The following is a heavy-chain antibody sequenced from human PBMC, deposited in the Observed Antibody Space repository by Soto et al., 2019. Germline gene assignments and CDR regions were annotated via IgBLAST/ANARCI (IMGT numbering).Heavy chain of an antibody. CDR1: GGSVSSGSYY. Sequence: QVQLQESGPGLVKPSETLSLTCTVSGGSVSSGSYYWSWIRQPPGKGLEWIGYIYYSGSTNYNPSLKSRVTISVDPSKNQFSLKLSSVTAADTAVYYCARAAYGGNSARDFDYWGQGTLVTVSS. CDR2: IYYSGST. V-gene: IGHV4-61*01. CDR3: ARAAYGGNSARDFDY. J-gene: IGHJ4*02. D-gene: IGHD2-21*02.